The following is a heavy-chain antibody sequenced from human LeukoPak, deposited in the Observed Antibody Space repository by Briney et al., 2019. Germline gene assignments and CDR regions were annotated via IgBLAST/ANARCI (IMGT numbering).Heavy chain of an antibody. CDR1: GFTFSSYA. V-gene: IGHV3-30*04. CDR2: ISYDGSNK. CDR3: ARGMSIGYCTNGVCYFDN. D-gene: IGHD2-8*01. Sequence: PGGSLRLSCAASGFTFSSYAMHWVRQAPGRGLEWVAVISYDGSNKYYADSVKGRFTISRDNSKNTLYLQMNSLRAEDTAVYYCARGMSIGYCTNGVCYFDNWGQGTLVTVSS. J-gene: IGHJ4*02.